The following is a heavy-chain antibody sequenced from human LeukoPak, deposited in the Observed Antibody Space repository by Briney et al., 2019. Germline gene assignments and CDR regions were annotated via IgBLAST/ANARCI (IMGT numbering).Heavy chain of an antibody. V-gene: IGHV1-2*02. D-gene: IGHD6-19*01. CDR1: GYTFTGHY. CDR3: VRVGHTSGWDFDY. J-gene: IGHJ4*02. Sequence: AASVKVSCKASGYTFTGHYIHWVRQAPGEGLEWMGFINPNSGGTNYAQKFQGRVTMTRDTSVSTAYMELSRLTSDDTAVYYCVRVGHTSGWDFDYWGQGTLVTVS. CDR2: INPNSGGT.